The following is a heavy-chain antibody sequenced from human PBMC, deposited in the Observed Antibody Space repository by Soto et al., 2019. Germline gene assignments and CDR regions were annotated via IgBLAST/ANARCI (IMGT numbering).Heavy chain of an antibody. Sequence: PGGSLRLSCTASGFTFTDNAIIWVRQAPGKGLEWVSTISGFSGTPYYADSVKGRFTTSRDVSKSTVFLQVNSLRPEDTAVYYCARDLRSASGWYAPGYWCRGTLVTVSS. CDR1: GFTFTDNA. V-gene: IGHV3-23*01. CDR2: ISGFSGTP. J-gene: IGHJ4*02. D-gene: IGHD6-19*01. CDR3: ARDLRSASGWYAPGY.